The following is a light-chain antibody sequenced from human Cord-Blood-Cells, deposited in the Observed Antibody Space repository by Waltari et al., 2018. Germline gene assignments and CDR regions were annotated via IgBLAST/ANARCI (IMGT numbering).Light chain of an antibody. J-gene: IGLJ1*01. CDR2: EGS. CDR3: SSYTSSSTPYV. V-gene: IGLV2-14*02. Sequence: QSALTQPASVSGSPGQSITISCPGTSSDVGSYNLFSWYQQHPGKAPKLMIYEGSKRPSGVSNRFSGSKSGNTASLTISGLQAEDEADYYCSSYTSSSTPYVFGTGTKVTVL. CDR1: SSDVGSYNL.